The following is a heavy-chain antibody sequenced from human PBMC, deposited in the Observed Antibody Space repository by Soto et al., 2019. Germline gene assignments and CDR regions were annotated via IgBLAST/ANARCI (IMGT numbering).Heavy chain of an antibody. CDR3: AKPSSRVVKSRGAFDI. Sequence: GGSLRLSCAASGFTFSSYGMHWVRQAPGKGLEWVAVISYDGSNKYYADSVKGRFTISRDNSKNTLYLQMNSLRAEDTAVYYCAKPSSRVVKSRGAFDIWGQGTMVTVSS. CDR2: ISYDGSNK. CDR1: GFTFSSYG. D-gene: IGHD3-3*01. V-gene: IGHV3-30*18. J-gene: IGHJ3*02.